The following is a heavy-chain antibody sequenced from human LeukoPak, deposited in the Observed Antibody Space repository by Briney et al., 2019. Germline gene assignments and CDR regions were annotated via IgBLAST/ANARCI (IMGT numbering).Heavy chain of an antibody. CDR2: INPNSGGT. CDR3: ARGRLLWFGEATWFDP. CDR1: GYTFTGYY. J-gene: IGHJ5*02. V-gene: IGHV1-2*02. Sequence: ASVRVSCKASGYTFTGYYMHWVRQAPGQELEWMGWINPNSGGTNYAQKFQGRVTMTRDTSISTAYMELSRLRSDDTAVYYCARGRLLWFGEATWFDPWGQGTLATVSS. D-gene: IGHD3-10*01.